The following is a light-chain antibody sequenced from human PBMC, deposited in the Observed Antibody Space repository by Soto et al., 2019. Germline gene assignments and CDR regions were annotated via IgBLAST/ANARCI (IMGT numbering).Light chain of an antibody. CDR3: CSFERSITLV. Sequence: QSALTQPASVSGSPGQSITISCTGSSSDVGSYNLVSWYQQLPGEAPKLMIYEGSKRPSGVSNRFSGSKSGNTASLTISGLQAEDEADYYCCSFERSITLVFGGATKLTVL. V-gene: IGLV2-23*01. J-gene: IGLJ2*01. CDR2: EGS. CDR1: SSDVGSYNL.